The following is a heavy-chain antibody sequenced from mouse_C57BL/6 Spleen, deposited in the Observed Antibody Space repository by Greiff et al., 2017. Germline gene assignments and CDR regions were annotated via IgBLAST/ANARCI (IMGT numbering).Heavy chain of an antibody. V-gene: IGHV1-82*01. CDR1: GYAFSSSW. CDR3: ARNSFMDD. CDR2: IYPGDGDT. Sequence: VQLQQSGPELVKPGASVKISCKASGYAFSSSWMNWVKQRPGKGLEWIGRIYPGDGDTNYNGKFKGKATLTADKSSSTAYMQLSSLTSEDSAVYFCARNSFMDDWGQGTSVTVSS. J-gene: IGHJ4*01.